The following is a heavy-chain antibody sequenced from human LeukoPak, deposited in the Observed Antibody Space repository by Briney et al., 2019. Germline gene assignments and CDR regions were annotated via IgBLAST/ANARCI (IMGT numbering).Heavy chain of an antibody. CDR2: ISSSGSTI. Sequence: GGSLRLSCAASGFTFSSYEMNWVRQAPGKGLEWVSYISSSGSTIYYADSVKGRFTISRDNAKNTLYLQMNSLRAEDTAVYYCAKPIVVVVAATPDAFDIWGQGTMVTVSS. CDR1: GFTFSSYE. CDR3: AKPIVVVVAATPDAFDI. J-gene: IGHJ3*02. D-gene: IGHD2-15*01. V-gene: IGHV3-48*03.